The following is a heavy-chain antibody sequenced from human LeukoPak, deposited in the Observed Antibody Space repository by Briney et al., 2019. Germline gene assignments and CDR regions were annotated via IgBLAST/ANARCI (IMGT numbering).Heavy chain of an antibody. CDR2: INPNSGGT. D-gene: IGHD3-22*01. J-gene: IGHJ4*02. CDR1: GYTFTGYY. CDR3: ARAYYYDSSGSLHY. Sequence: GASVKVSCKASGYTFTGYYKHWVRQAPGQGLEWMGWINPNSGGTNYAQKFQGRVTMTRDTSISTAYMELSRLRSDDTAVYYCARAYYYDSSGSLHYWGQGTLVTVSS. V-gene: IGHV1-2*02.